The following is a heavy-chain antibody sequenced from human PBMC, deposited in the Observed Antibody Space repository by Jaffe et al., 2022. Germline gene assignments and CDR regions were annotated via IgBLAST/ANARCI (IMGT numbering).Heavy chain of an antibody. D-gene: IGHD6-19*01. CDR2: IRYDGSNK. J-gene: IGHJ4*02. Sequence: QVQLVESGGGVVQPGGSLRLSCAASGFTFSSYGMHWVRQAPGKGLEWVAFIRYDGSNKYYADSVKGRFTISRDNSKNTLYLQMNSLRAEDTAVYYCAKDPKTYSSGPDYWGQGTLVTVSS. V-gene: IGHV3-30*02. CDR3: AKDPKTYSSGPDY. CDR1: GFTFSSYG.